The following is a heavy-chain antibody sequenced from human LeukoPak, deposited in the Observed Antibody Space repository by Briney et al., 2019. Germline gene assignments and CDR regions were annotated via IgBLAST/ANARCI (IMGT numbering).Heavy chain of an antibody. J-gene: IGHJ5*02. D-gene: IGHD3-22*01. Sequence: ASVKVSCKASGYTFTGYYMHWVRQAPGQGLEWMGWINPNSGGTNHAQKFQGRVTMNRDTSISTAYMELSRLRSDDTAVYYCARVGYYYDSSGYYSGWFDPWGQGTLVTVSS. CDR2: INPNSGGT. CDR1: GYTFTGYY. CDR3: ARVGYYYDSSGYYSGWFDP. V-gene: IGHV1-2*02.